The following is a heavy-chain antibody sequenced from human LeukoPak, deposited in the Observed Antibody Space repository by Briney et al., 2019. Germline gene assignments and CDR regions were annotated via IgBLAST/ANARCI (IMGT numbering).Heavy chain of an antibody. Sequence: GGSLRLSCAASGFTFSSYWMSWVRQAPGKGLEWVANIKQDGSEKYYVDSVKGRLTISRDNAKNSLYLQMNSLRAEDTAVYYCASLITMVRGVMEYWGQGTLVTVSS. D-gene: IGHD3-10*01. CDR3: ASLITMVRGVMEY. V-gene: IGHV3-7*01. CDR2: IKQDGSEK. J-gene: IGHJ4*02. CDR1: GFTFSSYW.